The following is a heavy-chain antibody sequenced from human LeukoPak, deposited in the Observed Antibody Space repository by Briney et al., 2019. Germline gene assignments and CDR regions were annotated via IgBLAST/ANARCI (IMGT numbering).Heavy chain of an antibody. CDR1: GFTFSSYW. V-gene: IGHV3-7*01. CDR2: IKQDGSEK. CDR3: AGAIKYYDFWSGSKDV. J-gene: IGHJ6*04. D-gene: IGHD3-3*01. Sequence: GGSLRLSCAASGFTFSSYWMSWVRRAPGKGLEWVANIKQDGSEKYYVDSVKGRFTISRDNAKNSLYLQMNSLRAEDTAVYYCAGAIKYYDFWSGSKDVWGKGTTVTVSS.